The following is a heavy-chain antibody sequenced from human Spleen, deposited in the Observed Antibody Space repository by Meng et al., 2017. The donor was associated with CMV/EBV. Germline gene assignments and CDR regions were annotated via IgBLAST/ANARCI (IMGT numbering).Heavy chain of an antibody. Sequence: KASGGTFSRYAITWVRQAPGQGLEWMGAIIPMLGTANFAQNYQDRVTITTDKSTSTAYMELSSLRSEDTAVYYCARYQIRGSTKVDYWGQGTLVTVSS. CDR3: ARYQIRGSTKVDY. CDR2: IIPMLGTA. J-gene: IGHJ4*02. CDR1: GGTFSRYA. D-gene: IGHD1-26*01. V-gene: IGHV1-69*05.